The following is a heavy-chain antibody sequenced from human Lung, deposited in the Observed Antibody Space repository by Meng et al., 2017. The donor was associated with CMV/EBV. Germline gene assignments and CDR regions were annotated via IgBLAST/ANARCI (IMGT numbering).Heavy chain of an antibody. J-gene: IGHJ4*02. V-gene: IGHV1-18*01. Sequence: QVHLLQSGPEVKKAGASVSVPFKASGYPFGSYGICWVRQAPGQGLEWMGWFVNYVDTYPAQKFQGRVTMTTDTHTNTAFMELRSLTSDDTAVYYCASGTPGRSYCDYWGQGTLVTVSS. D-gene: IGHD2-15*01. CDR1: GYPFGSYG. CDR3: ASGTPGRSYCDY. CDR2: FVNYVDT.